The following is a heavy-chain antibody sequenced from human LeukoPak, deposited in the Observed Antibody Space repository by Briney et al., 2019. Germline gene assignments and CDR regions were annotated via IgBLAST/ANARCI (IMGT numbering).Heavy chain of an antibody. V-gene: IGHV1-46*01. CDR3: ARDLVGDLGYCTNGVCHNKTDY. J-gene: IGHJ4*02. CDR2: INPSGGST. Sequence: ASVKVSCKASGYTFTSYYMHWVRQAPGQGLEWMGIINPSGGSTSYAQKFQGRVTMTRDMSTSTVYMELSSLRSEDTAVYYCARDLVGDLGYCTNGVCHNKTDYWDQGTLVTVSS. CDR1: GYTFTSYY. D-gene: IGHD2-8*01.